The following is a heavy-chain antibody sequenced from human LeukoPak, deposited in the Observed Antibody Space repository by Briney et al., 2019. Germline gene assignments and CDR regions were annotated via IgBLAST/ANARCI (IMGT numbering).Heavy chain of an antibody. CDR2: ISASGGTI. Sequence: GGSLRLSCAASGFTFSSYEMNWVRQAPGKGLEWVSYISASGGTIKYADSVKGRFTISRDNAKNSLHLHLNSLRVEDTAFYYCARGDGGYYYGMDVWGQGTTVTVSS. CDR3: ARGDGGYYYGMDV. CDR1: GFTFSSYE. D-gene: IGHD3-3*01. V-gene: IGHV3-48*03. J-gene: IGHJ6*02.